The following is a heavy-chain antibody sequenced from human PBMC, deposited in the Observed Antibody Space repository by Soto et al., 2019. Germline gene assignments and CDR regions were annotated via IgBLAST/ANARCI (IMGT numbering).Heavy chain of an antibody. V-gene: IGHV4-39*01. Sequence: SETLSLTCTVSGGSISSSSYYWGWIRQPPGKGLEWIGSIYYSGSTYYNPSFKSRVTISVDTSKNQFSLKLSSVTAADTAVYYCALERVGYSYSPYYYYGMDVWGQGTTVTVSS. J-gene: IGHJ6*02. CDR2: IYYSGST. CDR3: ALERVGYSYSPYYYYGMDV. D-gene: IGHD5-18*01. CDR1: GGSISSSSYY.